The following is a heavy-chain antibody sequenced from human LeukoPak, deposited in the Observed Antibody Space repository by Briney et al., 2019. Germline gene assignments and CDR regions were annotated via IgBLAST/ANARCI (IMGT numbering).Heavy chain of an antibody. CDR1: GGSISSRSYY. Sequence: SETLSLTCIVSGGSISSRSYYWDWIRQPPGKGLEWIGNLFDSGNTHYNPSLRSRLTMSVDTSKNQFSLKLSSVTAADTAVYFCVRLQTEPLDPFIDCWGQGTLVTVSS. CDR2: LFDSGNT. CDR3: VRLQTEPLDPFIDC. J-gene: IGHJ4*02. D-gene: IGHD1-26*01. V-gene: IGHV4-39*01.